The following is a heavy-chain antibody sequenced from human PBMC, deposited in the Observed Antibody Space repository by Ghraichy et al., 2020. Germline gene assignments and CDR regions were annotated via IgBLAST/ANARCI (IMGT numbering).Heavy chain of an antibody. Sequence: ASVKVSCKASGYTFTSYGISWVRQAPGQGLEWMGWISAYNGNTNYAQKLQGRVTMTTDTSTSTTYMELRSLRSDDTAVYYCARDHNYCSGGSCYPDYWGQGTMVTVSS. CDR1: GYTFTSYG. CDR2: ISAYNGNT. CDR3: ARDHNYCSGGSCYPDY. V-gene: IGHV1-18*04. J-gene: IGHJ4*02. D-gene: IGHD2-15*01.